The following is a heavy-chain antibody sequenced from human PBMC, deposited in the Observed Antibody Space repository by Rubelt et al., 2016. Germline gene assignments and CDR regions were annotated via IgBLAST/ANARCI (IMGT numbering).Heavy chain of an antibody. CDR2: IKSITAGGTT. CDR1: GFTFSNAW. Sequence: EVQLVESGGGMVKPGGPLTLSCTASGFTFSNAWMTWVRQAPGKGLEWVGRIKSITAGGTTDYAAPVKGRFTIARDDSKNTLYLQISSLSTDDTACYYCTSGFPPAHPGFDYWGQGTLVTVSS. D-gene: IGHD6-6*01. J-gene: IGHJ4*02. V-gene: IGHV3-15*01. CDR3: TSGFPPAHPGFDY.